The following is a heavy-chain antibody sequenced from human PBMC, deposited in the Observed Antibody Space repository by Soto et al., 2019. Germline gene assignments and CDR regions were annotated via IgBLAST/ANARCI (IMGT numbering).Heavy chain of an antibody. Sequence: GASVKVSWKASGGTFSSYTISWVRQAPGQGLEWMGRIIPILGIANYAQKFQGRVTITADESTSTAYMELSSLRSEDTAVYYCARGRPNTALLYYFDYWGQGTLVTVSS. CDR2: IIPILGIA. CDR3: ARGRPNTALLYYFDY. J-gene: IGHJ4*02. CDR1: GGTFSSYT. D-gene: IGHD5-18*01. V-gene: IGHV1-69*02.